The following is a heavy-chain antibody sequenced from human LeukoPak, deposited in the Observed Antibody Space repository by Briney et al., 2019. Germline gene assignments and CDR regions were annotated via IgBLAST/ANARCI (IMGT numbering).Heavy chain of an antibody. Sequence: PGGSLRLSCAASGFTFSSYSMNWVRQAPGKGLEWVSSISSSSSYIYYADSVKGRFTISRDNAKNSLYLQMNSLRAEDTAVYYCARDEYSSPGMADYWGQGTLVTVSS. CDR3: ARDEYSSPGMADY. CDR2: ISSSSSYI. D-gene: IGHD6-6*01. J-gene: IGHJ4*02. V-gene: IGHV3-21*01. CDR1: GFTFSSYS.